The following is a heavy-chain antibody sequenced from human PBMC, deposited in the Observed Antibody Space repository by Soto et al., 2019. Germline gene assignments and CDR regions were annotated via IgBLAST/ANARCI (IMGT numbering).Heavy chain of an antibody. J-gene: IGHJ5*02. CDR2: IYYSGST. CDR3: ARCGLEVLLFDP. Sequence: LSLTCTVSGGSISSYYWSWIRQPPGKGLEWIGYIYYSGSTNYNPSLKSRVTISVDTSKNQFSLKLSSVTAADTAVYYCARCGLEVLLFDPWGQGTLVTVSS. V-gene: IGHV4-59*01. D-gene: IGHD1-26*01. CDR1: GGSISSYY.